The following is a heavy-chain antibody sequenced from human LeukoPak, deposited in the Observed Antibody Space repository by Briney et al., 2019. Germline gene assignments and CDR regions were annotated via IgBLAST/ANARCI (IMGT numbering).Heavy chain of an antibody. CDR2: IYYSGST. J-gene: IGHJ4*02. CDR3: VSSERSYSSSFDY. CDR1: GGSISSYY. V-gene: IGHV4-59*01. Sequence: SETLSLTCTVSGGSISSYYWSWIRQPPGKGLEWIGYIYYSGSTNYNPSLKSRVTISVDTSKNQFSLKLSSVTAADTAVYYCVSSERSYSSSFDYWGQGTLVTVSS. D-gene: IGHD6-13*01.